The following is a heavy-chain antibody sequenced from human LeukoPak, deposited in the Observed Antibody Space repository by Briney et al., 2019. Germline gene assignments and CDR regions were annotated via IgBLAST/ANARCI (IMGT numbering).Heavy chain of an antibody. J-gene: IGHJ4*02. CDR1: GFTFSSYA. CDR2: IKQDASQE. V-gene: IGHV3-7*01. Sequence: GGSLRLSCAASGFTFSSYAMTWVRQAPGKGPEWVAHIKQDASQEYHVDSVKGRFTISRDNAKNSLYLQMNSLRAEDTAVYYCARGVVYPAWSGPHWSDYWGQGALVIVSS. D-gene: IGHD3-3*01. CDR3: ARGVVYPAWSGPHWSDY.